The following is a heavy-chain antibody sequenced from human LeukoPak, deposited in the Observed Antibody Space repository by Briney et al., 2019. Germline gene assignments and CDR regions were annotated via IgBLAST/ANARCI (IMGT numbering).Heavy chain of an antibody. CDR1: DGSITNYD. J-gene: IGHJ4*02. CDR3: ARGYGDFRVEGRYFYS. V-gene: IGHV4-59*01. D-gene: IGHD4-17*01. Sequence: PSETLSLTCTISDGSITNYDWSWVRQPPGKGLEFIGRVHYSGTANYNPSLESRVTISIDTSKKHFFLKLKSVTAADTAVYYCARGYGDFRVEGRYFYSWGQGTLVTVSS. CDR2: VHYSGTA.